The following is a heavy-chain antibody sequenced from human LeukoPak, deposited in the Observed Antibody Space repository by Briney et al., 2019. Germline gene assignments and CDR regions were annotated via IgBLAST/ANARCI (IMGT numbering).Heavy chain of an antibody. D-gene: IGHD3-22*01. CDR3: ARDSSGYLFDY. CDR1: GGSISSYY. V-gene: IGHV4-59*01. J-gene: IGHJ4*02. Sequence: SETLSLTCTVSGGSISSYYWSWIRQPPGKGLEWIGYIYYSGSTNYNPSLKSRVTISVDTSKNQFSLKLSSVTAADTAVYYCARDSSGYLFDYWGQGTLVTVPS. CDR2: IYYSGST.